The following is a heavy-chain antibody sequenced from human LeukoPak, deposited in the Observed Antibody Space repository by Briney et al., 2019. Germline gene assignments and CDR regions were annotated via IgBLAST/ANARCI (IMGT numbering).Heavy chain of an antibody. CDR3: ARVGYSNSYDY. Sequence: GASVKVSCKASGYTFTNFDINWVRQATGQGLEWMGWMNPNTGNAGYAQKFQDRVTTTWDASRSTAYMDLSSLRSEDTAVYYCARVGYSNSYDYWGQGTLVTVSS. CDR1: GYTFTNFD. D-gene: IGHD4-11*01. V-gene: IGHV1-8*03. CDR2: MNPNTGNA. J-gene: IGHJ4*02.